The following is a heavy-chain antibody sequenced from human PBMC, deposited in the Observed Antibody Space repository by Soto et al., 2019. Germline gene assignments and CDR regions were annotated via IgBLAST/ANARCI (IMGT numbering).Heavy chain of an antibody. D-gene: IGHD3-22*01. J-gene: IGHJ4*02. V-gene: IGHV4-39*01. CDR2: IYYSGST. CDR1: GGSISSSSYY. Sequence: SETLSLTCTVSGGSISSSSYYWGWIRQPPGKGLEWIGSIYYSGSTYYNPSLKSRVTISVDTSKNQFSLKLSSVTAADTAVYYCARILSWYDSSGCLDYWGQGTLVTVSS. CDR3: ARILSWYDSSGCLDY.